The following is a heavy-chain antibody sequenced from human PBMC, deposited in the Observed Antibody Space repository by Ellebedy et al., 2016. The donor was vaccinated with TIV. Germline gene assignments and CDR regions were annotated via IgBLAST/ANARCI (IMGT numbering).Heavy chain of an antibody. D-gene: IGHD3-22*01. J-gene: IGHJ4*02. V-gene: IGHV4-39*07. Sequence: SETLSLTCTVSGGSISSSTYYWGWIRQPPGKGLEWIGEINHRGNTNYTPSLKSRVTISIDTSKNQFSLKLRSVTAEDTAFYYCARGAAYSSGYYIDWGQGTLVTVSS. CDR2: INHRGNT. CDR1: GGSISSSTYY. CDR3: ARGAAYSSGYYID.